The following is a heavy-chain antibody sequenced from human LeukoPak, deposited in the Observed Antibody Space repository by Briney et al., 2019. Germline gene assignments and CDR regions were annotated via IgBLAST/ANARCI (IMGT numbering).Heavy chain of an antibody. CDR3: ARENGSGSFDAFDI. J-gene: IGHJ3*02. Sequence: SQTLSLTCTVSGGSISSGGYYWSWIRQHPGKGLEWIGYIYYSGSTYYNPSLKSRVTISVDTSKNQFSLKLSSVTAADTAVYYCARENGSGSFDAFDIWGQGTMVTVSS. CDR1: GGSISSGGYY. D-gene: IGHD3-10*01. CDR2: IYYSGST. V-gene: IGHV4-31*03.